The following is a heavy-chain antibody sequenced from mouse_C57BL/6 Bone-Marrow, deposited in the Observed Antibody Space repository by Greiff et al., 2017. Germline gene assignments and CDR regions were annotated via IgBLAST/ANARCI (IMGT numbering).Heavy chain of an antibody. Sequence: EVQLVESGGGLVKPGGSLKLSCAASGFTFSDYGMHWVRQSPEKGLAWVAYISSGSSTIYYADTVKGRFTISRDNAKNTLFLQMTILRSEDTAMYYCARRLGRDWFAYWGQGTLVTVSA. D-gene: IGHD4-1*01. CDR3: ARRLGRDWFAY. CDR2: ISSGSSTI. J-gene: IGHJ3*01. CDR1: GFTFSDYG. V-gene: IGHV5-17*01.